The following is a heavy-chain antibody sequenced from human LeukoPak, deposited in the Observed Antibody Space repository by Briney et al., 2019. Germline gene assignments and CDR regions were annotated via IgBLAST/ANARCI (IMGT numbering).Heavy chain of an antibody. J-gene: IGHJ6*03. CDR3: ARLSLGYCSGGSCYAYYMDV. V-gene: IGHV1-2*06. D-gene: IGHD2-15*01. CDR2: INPNSGGT. CDR1: GYTFTSYY. Sequence: ASVKVSCKASGYTFTSYYMHRVRQAPGQGLEWMGRINPNSGGTNYAQKFQGRVTMTRDTSISTAYMELSRLRSDDTAVYYCARLSLGYCSGGSCYAYYMDVWGKGTTVTVSS.